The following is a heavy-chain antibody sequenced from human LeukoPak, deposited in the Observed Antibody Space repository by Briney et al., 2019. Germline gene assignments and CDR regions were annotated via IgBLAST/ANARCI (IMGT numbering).Heavy chain of an antibody. Sequence: GRSLRLSCAASGFSFDDCAMHWVRQAPGKGLEWVSGIGWNSGSMGYADSVKGRFTISRDNAKNSLYLQMNSLRAEDMALYYCAKDGDFMSSGPVGYFDSWGQGTLVTVSS. CDR3: AKDGDFMSSGPVGYFDS. V-gene: IGHV3-9*03. CDR1: GFSFDDCA. CDR2: IGWNSGSM. J-gene: IGHJ4*02. D-gene: IGHD6-19*01.